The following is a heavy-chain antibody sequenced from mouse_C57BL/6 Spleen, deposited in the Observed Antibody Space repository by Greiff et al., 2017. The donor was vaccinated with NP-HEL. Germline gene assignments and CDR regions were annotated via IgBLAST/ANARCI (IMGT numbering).Heavy chain of an antibody. J-gene: IGHJ2*01. CDR3: ASKPKGVTTVVPYYFDY. V-gene: IGHV1-77*01. CDR1: GYTFTDYY. D-gene: IGHD1-1*01. CDR2: IGPGSGST. Sequence: VQLQQSGAELVKPGASVKISCKASGYTFTDYYLNWVKQRPGQGLEWIGKIGPGSGSTYYNEKFKGKATLTADKSSSTAYMQLSSLTSEDSAVYFCASKPKGVTTVVPYYFDYWGQGTTLTVSS.